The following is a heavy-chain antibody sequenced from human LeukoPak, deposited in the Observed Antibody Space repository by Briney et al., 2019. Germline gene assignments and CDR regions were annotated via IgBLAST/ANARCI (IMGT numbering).Heavy chain of an antibody. V-gene: IGHV3-30*04. D-gene: IGHD2-2*01. CDR3: ARGNGALGPVPPAMPPYYYSGMDV. CDR2: ISHDGSSN. Sequence: PGGSLSLSCAASEFPFSTYAMHWVRRAPGKGLEWVAVISHDGSSNYYADSVKGRFTISRDNSKNTLYLQMHTLRAEDTAVYYCARGNGALGPVPPAMPPYYYSGMDVWGQGTTVTVSS. J-gene: IGHJ6*02. CDR1: EFPFSTYA.